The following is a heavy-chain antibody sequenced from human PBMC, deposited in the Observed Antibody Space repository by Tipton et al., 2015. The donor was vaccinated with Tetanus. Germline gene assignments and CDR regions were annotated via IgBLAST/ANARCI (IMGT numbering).Heavy chain of an antibody. V-gene: IGHV4-61*01. CDR2: IYYSGST. Sequence: TLSLTCTVSGGSVSXGSYYXXXIRQPXXXGLEWIGYIYYSGSTNYNPSLKSRVTISVDTSKNQFSLKLSSVTAADTAVYYXXRGXXXXXXRRNWFDPWGQGTLVTVSS. CDR3: XRGXXXXXXRRNWFDP. J-gene: IGHJ5*02. CDR1: GGSVSXGSYY.